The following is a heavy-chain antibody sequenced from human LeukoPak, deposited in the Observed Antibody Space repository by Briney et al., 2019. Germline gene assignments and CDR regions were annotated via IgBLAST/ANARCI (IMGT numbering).Heavy chain of an antibody. CDR1: GFTFSTFA. D-gene: IGHD3-22*01. V-gene: IGHV3-23*01. CDR2: IFPSGGEI. CDR3: ARASTQPGYYESDYYYMDV. Sequence: GGSLRLSCAASGFTFSTFAMIWVRQPPGKGLEWVSSIFPSGGEIHYADSVRGRFSISRDNSKSTLSLQMNSLRAEDTAVYYCARASTQPGYYESDYYYMDVWGKGTTVTVSS. J-gene: IGHJ6*03.